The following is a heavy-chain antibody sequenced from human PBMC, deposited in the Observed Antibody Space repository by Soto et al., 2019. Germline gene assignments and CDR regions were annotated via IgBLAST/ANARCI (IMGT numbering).Heavy chain of an antibody. J-gene: IGHJ4*02. CDR2: IRSKTDGGTA. D-gene: IGHD2-2*01. V-gene: IGHV3-15*01. CDR3: TTMGYCSATSCYPVLDS. Sequence: EVQLVESGGGLVKPGGSLRLSCAASGFTFSNAWMTWVRQAPGKGLEWVGRIRSKTDGGTADFAAPVKGRFTISRDDSKNKLFLERNSRNIEDPAVYHCTTMGYCSATSCYPVLDSGRQRTLVTASS. CDR1: GFTFSNAW.